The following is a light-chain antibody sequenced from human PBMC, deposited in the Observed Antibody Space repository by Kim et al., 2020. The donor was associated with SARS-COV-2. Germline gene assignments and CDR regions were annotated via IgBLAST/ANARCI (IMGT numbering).Light chain of an antibody. CDR1: QSVLYRSSNKNY. CDR3: QQYYSTPVT. Sequence: DIVMTQSPDSLAVSLGERATINCKSSQSVLYRSSNKNYLAWYQQKPGQPPKLLIYWASTRESGVPDRFSGSGSGTDFTLTISSLQAEDVAVYYCQQYYSTPVTFGGETKVEIK. V-gene: IGKV4-1*01. CDR2: WAS. J-gene: IGKJ4*01.